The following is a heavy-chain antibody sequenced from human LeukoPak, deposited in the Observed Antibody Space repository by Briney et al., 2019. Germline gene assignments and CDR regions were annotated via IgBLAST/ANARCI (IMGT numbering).Heavy chain of an antibody. CDR2: IYYSGST. J-gene: IGHJ4*02. CDR3: ASTIVGAAYDY. D-gene: IGHD1-26*01. CDR1: GGSISSGDYY. V-gene: IGHV4-30-4*01. Sequence: SETLSLTCTVSGGSISSGDYYWSWIRQPPGKGLEWIGYIYYSGSTYYNPSLKSRVTISVDTSKNQFSLKLSSVTAADTAVYYCASTIVGAAYDYWGQGTLVTVSS.